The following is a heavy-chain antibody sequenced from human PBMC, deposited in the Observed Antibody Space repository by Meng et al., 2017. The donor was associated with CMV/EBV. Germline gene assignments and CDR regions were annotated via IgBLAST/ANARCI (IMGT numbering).Heavy chain of an antibody. CDR1: FSNYD. J-gene: IGHJ5*02. V-gene: IGHV1-8*01. Sequence: FSNYDIYWVRQATGQGLEWMGWMNPNSGNTGYAQKFQGRATMTRNTSISTAYRELSSLRSEDTAVYYCARGGSDYDFWSGYSYWFDPWGQGTLVTVSS. CDR2: MNPNSGNT. CDR3: ARGGSDYDFWSGYSYWFDP. D-gene: IGHD3-3*01.